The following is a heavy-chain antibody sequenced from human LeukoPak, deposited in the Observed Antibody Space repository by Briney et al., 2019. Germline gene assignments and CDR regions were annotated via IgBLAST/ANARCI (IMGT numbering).Heavy chain of an antibody. D-gene: IGHD2-2*01. CDR3: ARVGGIVVVPAAKPAWDWYFDL. CDR2: IYYSGST. CDR1: GGSISSYY. Sequence: PSETLSLTCTVSGGSISSYYWSWIRQPPGKGLEWIGYIYYSGSTNYNPSLKSRVTISVDTSKNQFSLKLSSVTAADTAVYYCARVGGIVVVPAAKPAWDWYFDLWGRGTLVTVSS. V-gene: IGHV4-59*01. J-gene: IGHJ2*01.